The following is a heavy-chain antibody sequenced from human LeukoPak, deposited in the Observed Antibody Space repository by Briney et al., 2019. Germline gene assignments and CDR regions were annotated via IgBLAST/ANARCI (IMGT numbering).Heavy chain of an antibody. Sequence: GGSLRLSCVASGFTFSSYAMSWVRQAPGKGLEWVANIRQDGSAKYYGDSVEGRLTISRDNARNSLYLQMNSLRAEDTAVYYCARIDSRGSTWDYWGQGTLVTVSS. D-gene: IGHD3-22*01. V-gene: IGHV3-7*01. CDR2: IRQDGSAK. J-gene: IGHJ4*02. CDR1: GFTFSSYA. CDR3: ARIDSRGSTWDY.